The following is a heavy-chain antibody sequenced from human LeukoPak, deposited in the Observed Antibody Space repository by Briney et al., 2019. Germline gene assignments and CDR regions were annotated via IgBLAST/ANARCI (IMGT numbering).Heavy chain of an antibody. D-gene: IGHD3-22*01. V-gene: IGHV4-4*07. CDR3: ARIRSFYDSSGFDY. CDR1: GGSISSYY. CDR2: IYTSGST. Sequence: PSETLSLTCTVSGGSISSYYWSWIRQPAGKGLEWIGRIYTSGSTNYNPSLKSRVTMSVDTSKNQFSLKLSSVTAADTAVYYCARIRSFYDSSGFDYWGPGTLVTVSS. J-gene: IGHJ4*02.